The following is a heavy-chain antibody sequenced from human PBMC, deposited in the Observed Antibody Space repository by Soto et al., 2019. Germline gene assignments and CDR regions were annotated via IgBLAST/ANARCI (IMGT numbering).Heavy chain of an antibody. CDR3: ATRGFTGQFDD. V-gene: IGHV3-30*03. D-gene: IGHD3-16*01. CDR2: TSYDGSNK. CDR1: GFTFSTYG. Sequence: QVQLVESGGGVVQPGRSLRLSCAASGFTFSTYGMHWVRQAPGKGLEWVAVTSYDGSNKYYADSVKGRFTISRDNSMNTLYLQMNSLRAEDTAVYYCATRGFTGQFDDWVQVTLVTVSS. J-gene: IGHJ4*02.